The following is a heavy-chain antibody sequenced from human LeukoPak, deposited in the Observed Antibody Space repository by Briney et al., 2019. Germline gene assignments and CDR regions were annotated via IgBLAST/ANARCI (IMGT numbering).Heavy chain of an antibody. Sequence: GGSLRLSCAASGFTFNGHSMTWVRQTPGKGLEWVSVVFGNGVKTYYADSLKGRFTISRDDSKSTLYLQMNSLRADDTAVYYCARVGDWSNYFGMDAWGQGTTVSVSS. J-gene: IGHJ6*02. CDR2: VFGNGVKT. CDR3: ARVGDWSNYFGMDA. V-gene: IGHV3-23*01. CDR1: GFTFNGHS. D-gene: IGHD3-16*01.